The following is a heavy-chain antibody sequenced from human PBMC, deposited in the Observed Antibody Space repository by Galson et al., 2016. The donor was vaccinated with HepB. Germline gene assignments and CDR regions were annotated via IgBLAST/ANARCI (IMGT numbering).Heavy chain of an antibody. V-gene: IGHV3-30-3*01. J-gene: IGHJ3*02. CDR1: GFTLRNFI. CDR2: ISHDDNSK. CDR3: AKDDDYDNDAFDI. D-gene: IGHD3-16*01. Sequence: SLRLSCAASGFTLRNFIIHWVRQPPGKGLEWVAAISHDDNSKYYTDSVKGRFTISRDNSKNTLYLQMNSLRAEDTAVYYCAKDDDYDNDAFDIWGQGTMVTVAS.